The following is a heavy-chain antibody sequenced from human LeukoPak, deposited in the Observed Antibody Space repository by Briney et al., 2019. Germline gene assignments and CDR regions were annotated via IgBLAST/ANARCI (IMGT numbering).Heavy chain of an antibody. CDR1: GYTFTSYG. D-gene: IGHD3-22*01. CDR2: MSTYNGNT. Sequence: ASVKVSCKASGYTFTSYGISWVRQAPGQGLEWMGLMSTYNGNTNYAQKLQGRVTMTTDTSTSTAYMELRSLRPDDTAVYYCARDLIPYYYDSSGSNDYWGQGTLVTVSS. CDR3: ARDLIPYYYDSSGSNDY. V-gene: IGHV1-18*01. J-gene: IGHJ4*02.